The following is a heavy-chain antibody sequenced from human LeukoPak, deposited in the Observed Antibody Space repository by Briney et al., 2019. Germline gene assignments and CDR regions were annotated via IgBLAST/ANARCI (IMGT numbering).Heavy chain of an antibody. CDR3: ARGHYGDHDDAFDI. CDR1: GGSVSTYY. V-gene: IGHV4-59*02. J-gene: IGHJ3*02. CDR2: VNYSGNT. Sequence: PSETLSLTCTVSGGSVSTYYWNWIRQPPGKELERIGYVNYSGNTNIKPSLKSRVTISIDTSKNQFSLKLSSVTAADTAVYYCARGHYGDHDDAFDIWGQGTMVTVSS. D-gene: IGHD4-17*01.